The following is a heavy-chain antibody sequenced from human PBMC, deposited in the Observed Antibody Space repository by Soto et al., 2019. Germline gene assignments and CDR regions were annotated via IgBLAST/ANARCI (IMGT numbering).Heavy chain of an antibody. Sequence: SETLSLTCTVDSISTYYWNWIRQPPGKGLEWIGYIYYMGRTNYNPSLKSRVTMSIDTSKNQFSLRLSSLTAADTAVYYCARDPVGVTHFDYWGQGALVTVS. CDR2: IYYMGRT. CDR3: ARDPVGVTHFDY. J-gene: IGHJ4*02. D-gene: IGHD1-26*01. V-gene: IGHV4-59*01. CDR1: DSISTYY.